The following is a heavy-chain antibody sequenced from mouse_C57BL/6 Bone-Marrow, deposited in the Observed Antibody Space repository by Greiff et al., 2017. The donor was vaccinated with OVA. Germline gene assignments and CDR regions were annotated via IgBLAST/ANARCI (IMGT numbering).Heavy chain of an antibody. CDR2: ISSDGSYT. V-gene: IGHV5-6*01. CDR3: AGVTTDY. D-gene: IGHD2-3*01. Sequence: EVQGVESGGDLVKPGGSLKLSCAASGFTFSSYGMSWVRQTPDKRLEWVAPISSDGSYTYYPDSVKGRFTISRDNAKNTLYLQMSSLKSEDTAMYYCAGVTTDYWGQGTTLTVSS. CDR1: GFTFSSYG. J-gene: IGHJ2*01.